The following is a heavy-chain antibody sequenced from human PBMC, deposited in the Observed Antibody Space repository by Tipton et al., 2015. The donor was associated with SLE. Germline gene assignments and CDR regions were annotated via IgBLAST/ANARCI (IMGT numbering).Heavy chain of an antibody. CDR2: INPNSCGT. D-gene: IGHD6-13*01. CDR1: GYTFTGYY. CDR3: ARPVAAAGSTYYYYGMDV. V-gene: IGHV1-2*02. Sequence: QVQLVQSGAEVKKPGASVKVSCKASGYTFTGYYMHWVRQAPGQGLEGKGWINPNSCGTNYAQKFQGRVTMTRDTAISTAYMELSRLRSDDTAVYYCARPVAAAGSTYYYYGMDVWGQGTTVTVSS. J-gene: IGHJ6*02.